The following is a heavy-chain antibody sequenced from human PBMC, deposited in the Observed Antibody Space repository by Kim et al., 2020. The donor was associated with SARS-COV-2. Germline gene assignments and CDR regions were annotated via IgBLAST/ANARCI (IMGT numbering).Heavy chain of an antibody. J-gene: IGHJ6*02. CDR3: ARSRIVARQNYHYYGVDV. CDR1: GFTFSDYG. Sequence: GGSLRLSCAASGFTFSDYGMHWVRQAPGKGLEWVAVIWYDGSNKYYADSVKGRFTISRDNSKNTLFLQMNSLRAEDTAVYYCARSRIVARQNYHYYGVDVWGQGTTVTVSS. D-gene: IGHD6-6*01. V-gene: IGHV3-33*01. CDR2: IWYDGSNK.